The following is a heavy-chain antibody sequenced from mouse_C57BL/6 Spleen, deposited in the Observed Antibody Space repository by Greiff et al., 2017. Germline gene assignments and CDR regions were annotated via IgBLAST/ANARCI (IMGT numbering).Heavy chain of an antibody. Sequence: VQLQQSGPELVKPGASVKISCKASGYAFSSSWMHWVKQRPGKGLEWIGRIYPGDGDTNYNGKFKGKATLTADKSSSTAYMQLSSLTSEDSAVYYCARFLAAMAYWGQGTSVTVSS. CDR3: ARFLAAMAY. J-gene: IGHJ4*01. CDR2: IYPGDGDT. CDR1: GYAFSSSW. V-gene: IGHV1-82*01.